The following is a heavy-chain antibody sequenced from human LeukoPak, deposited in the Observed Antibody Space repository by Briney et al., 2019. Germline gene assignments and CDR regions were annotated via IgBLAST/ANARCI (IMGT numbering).Heavy chain of an antibody. Sequence: SETLSLTCTVSGGSISSSSYYWSWIRQPPGKGLEWIGYIYYSGSINYNPSLKSRVTISVDTSKNQFSLKLRSVTAADTAVYYCARYSGSYSGFDYWGQGTLVTVSS. CDR2: IYYSGSI. CDR1: GGSISSSSYY. V-gene: IGHV4-61*05. J-gene: IGHJ4*02. CDR3: ARYSGSYSGFDY. D-gene: IGHD1-26*01.